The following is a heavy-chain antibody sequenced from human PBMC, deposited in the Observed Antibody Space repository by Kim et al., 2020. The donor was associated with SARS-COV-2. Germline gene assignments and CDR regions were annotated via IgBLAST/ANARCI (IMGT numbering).Heavy chain of an antibody. CDR3: ARLRRDYSIVY. D-gene: IGHD2-15*01. V-gene: IGHV5-51*01. Sequence: RYSPSFQDQVTISADKSISTAYLQWSSLKASDTAMYYCARLRRDYSIVYWGQGTLVTVSS. J-gene: IGHJ4*02.